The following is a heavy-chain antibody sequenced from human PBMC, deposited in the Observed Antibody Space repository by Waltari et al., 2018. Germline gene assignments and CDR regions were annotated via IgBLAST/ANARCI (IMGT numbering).Heavy chain of an antibody. D-gene: IGHD3-22*01. J-gene: IGHJ3*02. V-gene: IGHV3-21*01. Sequence: EVQLVESGGGLVKPGGSLRLSCAASGFTFSSYSMNWVRQAPGKGLEWVSSISSSSSYIYYADSVKGRFTISRDNAKNSLYLQMNSLRAEDTAVYYCARDGTMRDAFDIWGQGTMVTVSS. CDR1: GFTFSSYS. CDR2: ISSSSSYI. CDR3: ARDGTMRDAFDI.